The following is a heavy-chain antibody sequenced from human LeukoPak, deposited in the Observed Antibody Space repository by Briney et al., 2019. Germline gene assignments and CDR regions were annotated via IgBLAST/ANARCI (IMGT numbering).Heavy chain of an antibody. V-gene: IGHV1-18*01. CDR2: ISAYNGNT. D-gene: IGHD4/OR15-4a*01. CDR1: GYTFTSYG. Sequence: VASVKVSCKASGYTFTSYGISWVRQAPGQGLEWMGWISAYNGNTNYAQKLQGRVTMTTDTSTSTAYMELRSLRSDDTAVYYCASSPYGGYVYYWGQGTLVTVSS. CDR3: ASSPYGGYVYY. J-gene: IGHJ4*02.